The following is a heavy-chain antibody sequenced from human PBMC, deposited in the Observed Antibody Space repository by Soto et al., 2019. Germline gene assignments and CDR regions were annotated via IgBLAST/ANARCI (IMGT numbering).Heavy chain of an antibody. Sequence: QVQLQESGPGLVKHSETLSLTCTVSGGSISSYYWSWIRQPPGKGLEWIGYIYYHGSTKYHPSLTRRVPITVDTSKNRFSLRLSSVTAADTAVYYCARAWGGAFDFWGQGTMVTVSS. D-gene: IGHD3-10*01. J-gene: IGHJ3*01. CDR2: IYYHGST. V-gene: IGHV4-59*01. CDR3: ARAWGGAFDF. CDR1: GGSISSYY.